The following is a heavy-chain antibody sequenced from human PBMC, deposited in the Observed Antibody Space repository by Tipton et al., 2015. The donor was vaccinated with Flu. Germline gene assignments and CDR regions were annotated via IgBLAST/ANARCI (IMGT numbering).Heavy chain of an antibody. V-gene: IGHV4-61*02. CDR1: GDSISRGSYY. CDR3: ARGDYGDYDHEADAFDI. Sequence: TLSLTCTVSGDSISRGSYYYNWVRQPAGEGLGWIGRIYTNTNTNYNASLKSRVTISIDRSKNQFSLRLTSVTAADAAMYYCARGDYGDYDHEADAFDIWGQGTLVSVSA. CDR2: IYTNTNT. D-gene: IGHD4-17*01. J-gene: IGHJ3*02.